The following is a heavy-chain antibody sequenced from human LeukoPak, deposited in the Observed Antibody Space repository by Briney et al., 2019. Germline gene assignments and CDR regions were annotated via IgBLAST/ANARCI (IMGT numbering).Heavy chain of an antibody. J-gene: IGHJ1*01. CDR3: ARDDAGNNVVQH. V-gene: IGHV4-31*03. CDR2: IYHSGST. Sequence: SETLSLTCTVSGASISSGGYYWSWLRQHPEKGLEWIGYIYHSGSTYYNPSLKSRASISVDTSANQFSLNLNSVTAADTAIYYCARDDAGNNVVQHWGQGTLVTVS. CDR1: GASISSGGYY. D-gene: IGHD1-14*01.